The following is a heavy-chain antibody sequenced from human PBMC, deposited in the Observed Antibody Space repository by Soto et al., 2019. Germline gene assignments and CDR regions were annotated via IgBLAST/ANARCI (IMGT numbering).Heavy chain of an antibody. Sequence: SETLSLTCTVSGGSISSGDYYWSWIRQPPGKGLEWIGYIYYSGSTYYNPSLKSRVTISVDTSKNQFSLKLSSVTAADTAVYYCARVSPISVVVVIHSAFDIWGQGXMVTV. CDR2: IYYSGST. CDR1: GGSISSGDYY. J-gene: IGHJ3*02. CDR3: ARVSPISVVVVIHSAFDI. V-gene: IGHV4-30-4*01. D-gene: IGHD3-22*01.